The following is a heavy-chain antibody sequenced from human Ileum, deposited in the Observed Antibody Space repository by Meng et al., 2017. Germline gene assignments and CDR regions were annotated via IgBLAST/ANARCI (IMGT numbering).Heavy chain of an antibody. V-gene: IGHV4-34*01. D-gene: IGHD6-19*01. CDR1: GGSFRGYT. Sequence: QGLLQQRGAGLLKPSETLSLTRAVYGGSFRGYTWSGNRQPPGKGLEWIGEINHSGSTNYNPSLKSRVTISVDTSKNQFSLKLSSVTAADTAVYYCARTSGWFYYWGQGTLVTVSS. CDR2: INHSGST. CDR3: ARTSGWFYY. J-gene: IGHJ4*02.